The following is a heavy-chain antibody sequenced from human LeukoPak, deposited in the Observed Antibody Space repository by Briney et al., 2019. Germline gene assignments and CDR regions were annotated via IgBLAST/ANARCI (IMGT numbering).Heavy chain of an antibody. V-gene: IGHV3-23*01. CDR1: GYTFTSYA. CDR3: ARDLGGVAGIFDY. D-gene: IGHD6-19*01. Sequence: ASVKVSCKASGYTFTSYAMSWVRQAPGKGLEWVSTINNSGGSTYYADSVKGRFTISRDNSKNTLFLQMDSLRAEDTAVYFCARDLGGVAGIFDYWGQGALVTVSS. J-gene: IGHJ4*02. CDR2: INNSGGST.